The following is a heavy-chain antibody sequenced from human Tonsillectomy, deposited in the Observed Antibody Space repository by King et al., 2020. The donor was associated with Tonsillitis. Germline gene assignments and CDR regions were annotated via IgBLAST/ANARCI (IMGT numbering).Heavy chain of an antibody. CDR1: GFTFSSYG. D-gene: IGHD3-10*01. CDR2: IRYDGSNK. Sequence: VQLVESGGGVVQPGGSLRLSCAASGFTFSSYGMHWVRQAPGKGLEWVAFIRYDGSNKYYADSVKGRFTISRDNSKNTLYLQMNSLRAEDTAVYYCAKVLGGLLWAPYGMDVWGQGTTVTVSS. CDR3: AKVLGGLLWAPYGMDV. J-gene: IGHJ6*02. V-gene: IGHV3-30*02.